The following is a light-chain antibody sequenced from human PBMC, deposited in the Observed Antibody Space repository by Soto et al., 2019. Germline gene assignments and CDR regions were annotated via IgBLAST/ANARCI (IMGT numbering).Light chain of an antibody. Sequence: QSVLTQPASLSGSPGQSITISCTGTSSDVGDYEYVSWYQQHPGKGPKLMIYEVSNRTSGVSNRFSGSKSGNTASLTISGLQAEDETEYFCSSYKRTSRVYVFGTGTKVTVL. CDR3: SSYKRTSRVYV. J-gene: IGLJ1*01. CDR2: EVS. CDR1: SSDVGDYEY. V-gene: IGLV2-14*01.